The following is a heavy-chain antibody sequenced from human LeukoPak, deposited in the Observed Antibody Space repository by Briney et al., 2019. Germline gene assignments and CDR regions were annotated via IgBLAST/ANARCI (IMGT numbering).Heavy chain of an antibody. CDR1: GYTFTSYG. Sequence: ASVKVSCKASGYTFTSYGISWVRQAPGQGLEWMGWISAYNGNTNYAQKLQGRVTMTRDTSTSTVYMELSSLRSEDTAVYYCASSPRIAARYWFDPWGQGTLVTVSS. CDR3: ASSPRIAARYWFDP. V-gene: IGHV1-18*01. J-gene: IGHJ5*02. CDR2: ISAYNGNT. D-gene: IGHD6-6*01.